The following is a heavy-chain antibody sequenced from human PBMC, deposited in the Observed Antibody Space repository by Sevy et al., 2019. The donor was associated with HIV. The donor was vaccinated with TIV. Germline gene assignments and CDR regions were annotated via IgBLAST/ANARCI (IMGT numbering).Heavy chain of an antibody. J-gene: IGHJ5*02. Sequence: ASVKVSCKVSGYTLTELSMHWVRQAPGKGLEWMGGFDPEDGETIYAQKFQGRVTMTEDTSTDTAYMELSSLRSEDTAVYYWGMGGYGSGSYYNEGWFDPWGQGTLVTVSS. CDR2: FDPEDGET. D-gene: IGHD3-10*01. CDR3: GMGGYGSGSYYNEGWFDP. CDR1: GYTLTELS. V-gene: IGHV1-24*01.